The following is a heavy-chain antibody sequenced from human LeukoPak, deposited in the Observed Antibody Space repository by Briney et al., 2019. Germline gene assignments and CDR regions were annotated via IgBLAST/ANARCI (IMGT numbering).Heavy chain of an antibody. D-gene: IGHD5-24*01. CDR1: GGSFSSYY. V-gene: IGHV4-59*01. CDR3: ARAVGTDGYNLWVY. J-gene: IGHJ4*02. CDR2: IYYSGST. Sequence: SETLSLTCTLSGGSFSSYYWSWIRQPPGKGLEWIGYIYYSGSTNYNPSLKSRVTISVDTSKNQFSLKLSSVTATDTAVYYCARAVGTDGYNLWVYWGQGTLVTVSS.